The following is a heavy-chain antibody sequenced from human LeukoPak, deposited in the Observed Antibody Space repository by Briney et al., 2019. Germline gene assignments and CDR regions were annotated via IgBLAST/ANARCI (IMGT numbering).Heavy chain of an antibody. D-gene: IGHD3-3*01. CDR1: GGSINNYY. Sequence: PSETLSLTCTVSGGSINNYYWSWIRQPPGKELEWIGYMYYTGTSNYSPSLRGRVTISVDTSKNQFSLKLTSVTAADTALYFCARHDTISGVADHFDSWGQGTLVTVSS. CDR3: ARHDTISGVADHFDS. CDR2: MYYTGTS. J-gene: IGHJ4*02. V-gene: IGHV4-59*08.